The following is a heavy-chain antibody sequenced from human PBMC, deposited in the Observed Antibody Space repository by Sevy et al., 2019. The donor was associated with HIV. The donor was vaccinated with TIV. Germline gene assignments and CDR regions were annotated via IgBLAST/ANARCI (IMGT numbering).Heavy chain of an antibody. CDR2: IKQDAGQK. CDR3: ARDDGNYYFHY. V-gene: IGHV3-7*01. D-gene: IGHD1-7*01. J-gene: IGHJ4*02. Sequence: GESLKISCAASGFTFSKYWMGWVRQAPGKGLEWGANIKQDAGQKYHVDSGKGRFTISRDNAKNSLFLQMNSLRAEDTSVYFCARDDGNYYFHYWGQGTLVTVSS. CDR1: GFTFSKYW.